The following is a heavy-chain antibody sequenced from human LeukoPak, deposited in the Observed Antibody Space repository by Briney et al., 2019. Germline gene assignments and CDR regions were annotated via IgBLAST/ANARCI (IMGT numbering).Heavy chain of an antibody. CDR2: INHSGST. CDR3: ARVGVVVAATWQAPHNWLDP. V-gene: IGHV4-34*01. Sequence: PSEALSLTCAVYGGSFSGYYWSWIRQPPGKGLEWIGEINHSGSTNYNPSLKSRVTISVDTSKNQFSLKLSSVTAADTAVYYCARVGVVVAATWQAPHNWLDPWGQGTLVTVSS. J-gene: IGHJ5*02. CDR1: GGSFSGYY. D-gene: IGHD2-15*01.